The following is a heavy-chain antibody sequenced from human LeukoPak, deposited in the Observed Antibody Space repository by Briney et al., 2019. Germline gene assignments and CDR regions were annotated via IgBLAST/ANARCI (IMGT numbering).Heavy chain of an antibody. CDR1: GGSISSYY. Sequence: SETLSLTCTVSGGSISSYYWNWIRQPPGKGLEWIGYIYYSGSTNYNPSLKSRVTISVDTSKNQLSLKLSSVTAADTAVYYCARGRWSSGWFDYWGQGTLVTVSS. CDR2: IYYSGST. V-gene: IGHV4-59*01. J-gene: IGHJ4*02. CDR3: ARGRWSSGWFDY. D-gene: IGHD6-19*01.